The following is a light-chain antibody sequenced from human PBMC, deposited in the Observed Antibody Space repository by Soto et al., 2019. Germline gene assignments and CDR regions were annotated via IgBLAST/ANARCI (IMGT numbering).Light chain of an antibody. CDR2: DAS. CDR3: QHYNSYSEA. CDR1: QSISTW. V-gene: IGKV1-5*01. J-gene: IGKJ1*01. Sequence: DIQMTQSPSTLSASVGDRVTITCRASQSISTWLAWYQQKPGKAPNFLIYDASRLESGVPSRFSGSGSGTEFTLTISSLQPEDFATYYCQHYNSYSEAFGQGTKVDIK.